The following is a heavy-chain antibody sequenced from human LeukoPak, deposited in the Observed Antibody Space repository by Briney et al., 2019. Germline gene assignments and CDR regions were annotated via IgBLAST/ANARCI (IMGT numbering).Heavy chain of an antibody. J-gene: IGHJ6*02. V-gene: IGHV4-34*01. CDR1: GESFSGYY. CDR3: ARGNSSRGYSYGPSTYGMDV. D-gene: IGHD5-18*01. Sequence: SETLSLTCAVYGESFSGYYWSWIRQPPGKGLEWIGEINHSGSTNYNPSLKSRVTISVDTSKNQFSLKLSSVTAADTAVYYCARGNSSRGYSYGPSTYGMDVWGQGTTVTVSS. CDR2: INHSGST.